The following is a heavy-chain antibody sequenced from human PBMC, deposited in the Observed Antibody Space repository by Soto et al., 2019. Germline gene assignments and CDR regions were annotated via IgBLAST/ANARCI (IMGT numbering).Heavy chain of an antibody. V-gene: IGHV1-3*05. CDR2: INAGNGNT. J-gene: IGHJ5*02. D-gene: IGHD2-15*01. CDR3: VAGGSWYVWFDA. Sequence: QVQLVQSGAEEKKPGASGKVSCKASGYTFTSYAIPWVRQAPGQRLEWMGWINAGNGNTKYSQKFEGRVTITRDTSASTAYMELSSRRFEDTAVYYCVAGGSWYVWFDACGQGTLVNVCS. CDR1: GYTFTSYA.